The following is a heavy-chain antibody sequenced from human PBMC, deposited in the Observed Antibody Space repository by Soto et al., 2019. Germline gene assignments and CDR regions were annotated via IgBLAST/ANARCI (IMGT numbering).Heavy chain of an antibody. CDR3: ARNYGDYFDWYFDL. V-gene: IGHV3-21*01. CDR2: ISSSSSYI. J-gene: IGHJ2*01. D-gene: IGHD4-17*01. Sequence: GGSLRLSCAASGFTFSSYSMNWVRQAPGKGLEWVSSISSSSSYIYYADSVKGRFTISRDNAKNSLYLQMNSLRAEDTAVYYCARNYGDYFDWYFDLSGRGTLVTVSS. CDR1: GFTFSSYS.